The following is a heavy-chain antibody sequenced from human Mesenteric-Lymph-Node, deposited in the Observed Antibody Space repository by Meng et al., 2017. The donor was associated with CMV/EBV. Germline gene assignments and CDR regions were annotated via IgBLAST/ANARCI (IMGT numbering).Heavy chain of an antibody. V-gene: IGHV3-74*01. CDR2: IDNEGSGA. J-gene: IGHJ5*02. D-gene: IGHD2-15*01. Sequence: GSLRLSCVASGFTFNKYWMHWVRQPPGGGLVWLSRIDNEGSGAIYADSVRGRFTVSRDNARNTVYLQMNNLRDEDTAVYYCARDTPHNAFEPWGHGTLVTVSS. CDR1: GFTFNKYW. CDR3: ARDTPHNAFEP.